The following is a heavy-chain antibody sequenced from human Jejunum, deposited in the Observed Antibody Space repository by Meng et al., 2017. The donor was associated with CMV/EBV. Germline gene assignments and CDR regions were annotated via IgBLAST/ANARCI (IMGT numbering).Heavy chain of an antibody. CDR1: S. D-gene: IGHD2-15*01. CDR2: ISSSSSFI. CDR3: AREGYCSGSGCSPTEGYGMDV. V-gene: IGHV3-21*01. J-gene: IGHJ6*02. Sequence: SMNWVRQAPGKGLEWVSSISSSSSFIYYADSVRGRFTISRDNANNSLYLQMNSLRAEDTALYYCAREGYCSGSGCSPTEGYGMDVWGQGTTVTVSS.